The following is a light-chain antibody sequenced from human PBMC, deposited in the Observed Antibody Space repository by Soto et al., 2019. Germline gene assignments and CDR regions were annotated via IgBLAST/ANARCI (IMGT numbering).Light chain of an antibody. J-gene: IGKJ1*01. CDR1: QSISSSY. CDR2: GPS. CDR3: QQYDSSPRT. V-gene: IGKV3-20*01. Sequence: EIVLTQSPGTLSLSPGERATLSCRASQSISSSYLAWYQQKPGQAPRLLIYGPSSRATGIPDRFSGSGSATEFTLTINRIEPEDFAVYYCQQYDSSPRTFGQGTKVDIK.